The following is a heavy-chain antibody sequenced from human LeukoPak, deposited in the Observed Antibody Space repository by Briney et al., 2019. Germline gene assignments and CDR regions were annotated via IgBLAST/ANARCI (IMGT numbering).Heavy chain of an antibody. D-gene: IGHD2-2*01. J-gene: IGHJ4*02. CDR2: IYYTGST. CDR1: GGSISSGGYY. V-gene: IGHV4-31*03. Sequence: PSETLSLTCPISGGSISSGGYYWSWIRQHPGKGLEGIGYIYYTGSTYYNSSLKRRVTISVDTSKNQFSLKLSSVTAADTAVYYCARVVGYCSSTSCYYFDYWGQGTLVTVSS. CDR3: ARVVGYCSSTSCYYFDY.